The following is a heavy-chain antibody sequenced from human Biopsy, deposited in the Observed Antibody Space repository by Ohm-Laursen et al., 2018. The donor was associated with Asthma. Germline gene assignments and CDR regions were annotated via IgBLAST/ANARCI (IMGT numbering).Heavy chain of an antibody. V-gene: IGHV1-69*01. CDR3: ARVDAIMISGGFYFYSGFDL. D-gene: IGHD3-16*01. Sequence: GSSVKVSCKASGGTFRTYAFNWVRQAPGQGLEWMGGIIPMYGVPKVAQKFQGRVTITADESTSTAYMEMSSLRSEDTAVYYCARVDAIMISGGFYFYSGFDLWGQGTTVRVSS. CDR1: GGTFRTYA. J-gene: IGHJ6*02. CDR2: IIPMYGVP.